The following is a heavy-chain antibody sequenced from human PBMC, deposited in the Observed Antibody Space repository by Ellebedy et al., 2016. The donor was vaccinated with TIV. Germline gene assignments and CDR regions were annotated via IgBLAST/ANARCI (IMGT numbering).Heavy chain of an antibody. D-gene: IGHD2-15*01. V-gene: IGHV4-30-2*01. CDR3: ARDRDSATWFDP. J-gene: IGHJ5*02. CDR2: IYHSGST. Sequence: SETLSLXXAVSGGSISSGGYSWSWIRQPPGKGLEWIGYIYHSGSTYYNPSLKSRVTISVDRSKNQFSLKLSSVTAADTAVYYCARDRDSATWFDPWGQGTLVTVSS. CDR1: GGSISSGGYS.